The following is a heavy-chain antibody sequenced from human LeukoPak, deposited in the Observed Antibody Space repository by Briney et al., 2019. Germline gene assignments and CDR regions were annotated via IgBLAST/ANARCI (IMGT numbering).Heavy chain of an antibody. CDR2: IRSKANSYAT. CDR3: ARGHRIITGNSYYFDY. J-gene: IGHJ4*02. CDR1: GFTFSGSA. D-gene: IGHD1-20*01. V-gene: IGHV3-73*01. Sequence: GGSLRLSCAASGFTFSGSAMHWVRQASGKGLEWVGRIRSKANSYATAYAASVKGRFTISRDDSKNTAYLQMNSLKTEDTAVYYCARGHRIITGNSYYFDYWGQGTLVTVSS.